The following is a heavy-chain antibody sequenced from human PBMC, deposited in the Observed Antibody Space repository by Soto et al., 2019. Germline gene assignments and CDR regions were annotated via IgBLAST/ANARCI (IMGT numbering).Heavy chain of an antibody. V-gene: IGHV4-4*02. D-gene: IGHD6-6*01. CDR2: IYHSGST. J-gene: IGHJ5*02. CDR3: ARTSIAARPGHFTSWFDP. CDR1: GGSISSSNW. Sequence: SETLSLTCAVSGGSISSSNWWSWVRQPPGKGLEWIGEIYHSGSTNYNPSLKSRVTISVDKSKNQFSLKLSSVTAADTAVYYCARTSIAARPGHFTSWFDPWGQGTLVTAPQ.